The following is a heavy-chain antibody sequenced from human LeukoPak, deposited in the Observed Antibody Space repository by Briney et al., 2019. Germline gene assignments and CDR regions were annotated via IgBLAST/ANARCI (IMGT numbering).Heavy chain of an antibody. J-gene: IGHJ4*02. CDR2: LRYDGSNK. CDR3: ARCSGSCYWGGEPLDY. Sequence: PGGSLRLSCAASGFTFSNYGMHWVRQAPGKGLEWVSFLRYDGSNKFYTDSVKGRFTISRDNAKTTLYLQVNSLRAEDTALYYCARCSGSCYWGGEPLDYWGQGALVTVSS. D-gene: IGHD3-22*01. CDR1: GFTFSNYG. V-gene: IGHV3-30*02.